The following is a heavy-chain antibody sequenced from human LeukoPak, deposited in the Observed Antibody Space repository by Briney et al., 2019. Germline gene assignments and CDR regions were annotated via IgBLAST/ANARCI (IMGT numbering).Heavy chain of an antibody. CDR3: ARAGGSYYTTFDY. J-gene: IGHJ4*02. Sequence: GSLRLSCAASGFTFSSYGMHWVRQAPGKGLEWVAVIWYDGSNKYYADSVKGRFTISRDNSKNTLYLQMNSLRAEDTAVYYCARAGGSYYTTFDYWGQGTLVTVSS. CDR2: IWYDGSNK. V-gene: IGHV3-33*01. CDR1: GFTFSSYG. D-gene: IGHD1-26*01.